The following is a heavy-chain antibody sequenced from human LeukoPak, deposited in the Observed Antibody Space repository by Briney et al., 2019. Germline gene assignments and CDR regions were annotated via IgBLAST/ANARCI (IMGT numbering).Heavy chain of an antibody. CDR2: IRGSGVST. CDR1: GFIFNTYA. CDR3: AKDRISYTTSPGELSH. Sequence: GGSLRLSCAASGFIFNTYAMSWVRQAPGKGLEWVSTIRGSGVSTHYADSVQGRFTISRDNSLYTVYLQMDSLRGDDTAVYYCAKDRISYTTSPGELSHRGQGTLVIVSS. V-gene: IGHV3-23*01. D-gene: IGHD3-10*01. J-gene: IGHJ4*02.